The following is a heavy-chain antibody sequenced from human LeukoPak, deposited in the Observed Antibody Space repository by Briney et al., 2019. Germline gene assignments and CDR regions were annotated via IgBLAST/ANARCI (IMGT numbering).Heavy chain of an antibody. J-gene: IGHJ6*04. V-gene: IGHV3-23*01. D-gene: IGHD2-2*01. Sequence: GGSLRLSCAASGFTFSSYDMSWVRQAPGKGLEWVTAISGSGGSTYYADSVKGRFTISRDNSKNTLYLQMNSLRAEDTAVYYCAKTYCSSTSCPGMDVWGKGTTVTVSS. CDR1: GFTFSSYD. CDR3: AKTYCSSTSCPGMDV. CDR2: ISGSGGST.